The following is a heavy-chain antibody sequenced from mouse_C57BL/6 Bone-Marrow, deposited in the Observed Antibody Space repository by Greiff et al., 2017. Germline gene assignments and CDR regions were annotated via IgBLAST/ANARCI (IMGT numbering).Heavy chain of an antibody. J-gene: IGHJ2*01. CDR1: GFTFSSYA. CDR3: AREGDYDYYFDY. V-gene: IGHV5-4*01. D-gene: IGHD2-4*01. Sequence: DVMLVESGGGLVKPGGSLKLSCAASGFTFSSYAMSWVRQTPEKRLEWVATISDGGSYTYYPDNVKGRFTISRDNAKNNLYLQMSHLKSEDTAMYYCAREGDYDYYFDYWGQGTTLTVSS. CDR2: ISDGGSYT.